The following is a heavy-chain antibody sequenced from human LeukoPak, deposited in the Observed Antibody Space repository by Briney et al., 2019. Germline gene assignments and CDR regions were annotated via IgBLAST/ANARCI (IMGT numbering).Heavy chain of an antibody. V-gene: IGHV3-21*01. J-gene: IGHJ4*02. CDR3: ARASWFGELRNFDC. D-gene: IGHD3-10*01. CDR2: ISSTTGYM. Sequence: GGSLRLSCAASGFTFTSYRMNWVRQAPGKGLELVSSISSTTGYMYYADSVRGRFTISRDNSKNALYLQMNSLRAEDTAVYYCARASWFGELRNFDCWGQGTLVTVSS. CDR1: GFTFTSYR.